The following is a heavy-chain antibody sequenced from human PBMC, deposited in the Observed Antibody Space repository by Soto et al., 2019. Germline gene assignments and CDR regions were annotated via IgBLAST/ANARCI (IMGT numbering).Heavy chain of an antibody. CDR3: AREVMVRGVIRSRYYD. CDR2: ISSSGSTI. CDR1: GFTFSSYE. V-gene: IGHV3-48*03. J-gene: IGHJ4*02. Sequence: GGSLRLSCAASGFTFSSYEMNWVRQAPGKGLEWVSYISSSGSTIYYADSVKGRFTTSRDNAKNSLYLQMNSLRAEDTAVYYCAREVMVRGVIRSRYYDWGQGTLVTVSS. D-gene: IGHD3-10*01.